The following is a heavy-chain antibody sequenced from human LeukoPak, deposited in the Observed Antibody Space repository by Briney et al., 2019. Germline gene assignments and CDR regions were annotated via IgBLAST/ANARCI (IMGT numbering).Heavy chain of an antibody. Sequence: SETLSLTCSVSGGSTSGFYWSWIRQPPGKGLEWIGYVYYSGDSNYNPSLKNRVSMSLDTSKNQVSLRLSSVTAADTAVYYCARHPFSTPFDYWGRGTLVTGSS. V-gene: IGHV4-59*08. CDR3: ARHPFSTPFDY. D-gene: IGHD2/OR15-2a*01. CDR1: GGSTSGFY. CDR2: VYYSGDS. J-gene: IGHJ4*02.